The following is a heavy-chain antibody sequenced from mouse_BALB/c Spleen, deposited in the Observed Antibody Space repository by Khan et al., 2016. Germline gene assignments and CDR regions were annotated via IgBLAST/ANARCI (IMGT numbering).Heavy chain of an antibody. V-gene: IGHV1-77*01. J-gene: IGHJ2*01. Sequence: QVQLQQSGAELARPGASVTLSCKASGYTLTDYYINWVKQRTGQGLEWIGEIYPGSGNTYYNEKFKGKTTLTADKSSRTAYMQHSSLTSEDSAVYFCARSVYYGSYFDDWGQGTTLTVSS. CDR3: ARSVYYGSYFDD. D-gene: IGHD2-2*01. CDR2: IYPGSGNT. CDR1: GYTLTDYY.